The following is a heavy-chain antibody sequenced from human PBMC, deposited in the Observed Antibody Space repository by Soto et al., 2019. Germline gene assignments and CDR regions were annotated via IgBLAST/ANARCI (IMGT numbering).Heavy chain of an antibody. CDR3: ARALYYYGSGSYYKDYYYGMDV. Sequence: GGSLRLSCAASGCTFSSYWMHWVRQAQGKGLVWVSRINSDGSSTSYADSVKGRFTISRDNAKNTLYLQMNSLRAEDTAVYYCARALYYYGSGSYYKDYYYGMDVWGQGTTVTVSS. J-gene: IGHJ6*02. D-gene: IGHD3-10*01. CDR2: INSDGSST. V-gene: IGHV3-74*01. CDR1: GCTFSSYW.